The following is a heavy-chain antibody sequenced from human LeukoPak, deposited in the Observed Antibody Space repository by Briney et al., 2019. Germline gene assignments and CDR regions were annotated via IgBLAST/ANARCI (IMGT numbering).Heavy chain of an antibody. Sequence: ETMSLTCAVYGRSFSGYYWSWIRQPPGKGLEWDSGIHWNGGSTGYADSVKGRFTISRDNAKNSLCLQMNSLRAEDTGLYYCARDGLGSSGWYTDYWGQGTLVTVSS. CDR2: IHWNGGST. D-gene: IGHD6-19*01. V-gene: IGHV3-20*04. CDR3: ARDGLGSSGWYTDY. J-gene: IGHJ4*02. CDR1: GRSFSGYY.